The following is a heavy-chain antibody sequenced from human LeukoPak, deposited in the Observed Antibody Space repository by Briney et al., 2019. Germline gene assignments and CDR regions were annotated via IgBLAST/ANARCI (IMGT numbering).Heavy chain of an antibody. J-gene: IGHJ4*02. Sequence: GASVKVSCKASGYTFTSYGISWVRQAPGQGLEWMGWISAYNGNTNYAQKLQGRVTMTTDTSTSTAYTELRSLRSDDTAVYYCARFGQWLSKSGYFDYWGQGTLVTVSS. CDR1: GYTFTSYG. D-gene: IGHD6-19*01. CDR3: ARFGQWLSKSGYFDY. V-gene: IGHV1-18*01. CDR2: ISAYNGNT.